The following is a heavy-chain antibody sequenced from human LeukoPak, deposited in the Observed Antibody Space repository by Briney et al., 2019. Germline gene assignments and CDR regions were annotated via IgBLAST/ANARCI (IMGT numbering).Heavy chain of an antibody. CDR3: ASPLITMVRGVIIWTDDY. Sequence: GGSLRLSCAASGFTFSSYWIHWVRQAPGKGLVWVSRINSDGSSTSYADSVKGRFTISRDNAKNTLYLQMNSLRAEDTAVYYCASPLITMVRGVIIWTDDYWGQGTLVTVSS. D-gene: IGHD3-10*01. V-gene: IGHV3-74*01. CDR1: GFTFSSYW. J-gene: IGHJ4*02. CDR2: INSDGSST.